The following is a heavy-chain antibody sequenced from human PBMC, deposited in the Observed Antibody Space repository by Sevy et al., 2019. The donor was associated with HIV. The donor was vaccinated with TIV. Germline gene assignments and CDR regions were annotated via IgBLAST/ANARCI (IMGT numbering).Heavy chain of an antibody. CDR3: ATQGCRFYYFDY. D-gene: IGHD3-10*01. Sequence: SESLSLTCAVSGGSISSGGFSWSWIRQPPGKGLEWIGYIYHSGSTYYNPSLKSRVTISVDRSKNQFSLKLSSVTAADTAVYYCATQGCRFYYFDYWGQGTSVTVSS. CDR1: GGSISSGGFS. J-gene: IGHJ4*02. V-gene: IGHV4-30-2*01. CDR2: IYHSGST.